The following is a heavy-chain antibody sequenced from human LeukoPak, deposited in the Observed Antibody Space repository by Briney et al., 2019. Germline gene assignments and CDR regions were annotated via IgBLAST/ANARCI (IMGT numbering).Heavy chain of an antibody. CDR3: VSPAHGGWSNDAFDI. V-gene: IGHV3-74*01. CDR1: GFTFSSYW. CDR2: IDSDGGTT. Sequence: GGSLRLSCAASGFTFSSYWMHWVRQPPGKGLLLVSHIDSDGGTTNYAHSVNGRFTISRDNAKNTLYLQMNSMSADDTAVYFCVSPAHGGWSNDAFDIWGQGTMVTVSS. D-gene: IGHD4-23*01. J-gene: IGHJ3*02.